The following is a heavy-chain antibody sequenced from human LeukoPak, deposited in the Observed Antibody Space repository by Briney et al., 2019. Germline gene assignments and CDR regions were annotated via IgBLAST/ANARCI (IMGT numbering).Heavy chain of an antibody. CDR3: ARVGWYFDL. V-gene: IGHV4-30-2*01. Sequence: PSETLSLTCAVSGGSISSGGYSWSWIRQPPGKGLEWIGYIYHSGSTYYNPSLKSRVTISVDRSKNQFSLKLSSVTAADTAVYYCARVGWYFDLWGRGTLVTVSS. CDR2: IYHSGST. CDR1: GGSISSGGYS. J-gene: IGHJ2*01.